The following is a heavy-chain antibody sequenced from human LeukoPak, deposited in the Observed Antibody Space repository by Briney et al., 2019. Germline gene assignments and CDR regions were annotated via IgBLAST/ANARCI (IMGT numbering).Heavy chain of an antibody. V-gene: IGHV3-48*01. D-gene: IGHD7-27*01. Sequence: GGSLRLSCAASGFTFSSYSMNWVRQAPGKGLEWVSYISSSSSTIYYADSVRGRFTISRGNAKNSLYLQMNSLRGEDTAVYYCARKTGGSLDIWGQGTMATVSS. CDR2: ISSSSSTI. CDR1: GFTFSSYS. CDR3: ARKTGGSLDI. J-gene: IGHJ3*02.